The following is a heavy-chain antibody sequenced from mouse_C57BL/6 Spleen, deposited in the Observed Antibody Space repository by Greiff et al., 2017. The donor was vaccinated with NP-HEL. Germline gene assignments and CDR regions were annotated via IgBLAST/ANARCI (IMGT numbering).Heavy chain of an antibody. D-gene: IGHD3-1*01. V-gene: IGHV1-26*01. CDR1: GYTFTDYY. CDR3: ARFRGDY. CDR2: INPNNGGT. J-gene: IGHJ2*01. Sequence: EVQLQQSGPELVKPGASVKISCKASGYTFTDYYMNWVKQSHGKSLEWIGDINPNNGGTSYNQKFKGKATLTVDKSSSTAYMELRSLTSEDSAVYYCARFRGDYWGQGTTLTVSS.